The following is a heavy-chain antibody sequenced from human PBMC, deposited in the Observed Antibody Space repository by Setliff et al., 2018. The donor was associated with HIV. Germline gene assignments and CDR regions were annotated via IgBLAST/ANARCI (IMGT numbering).Heavy chain of an antibody. Sequence: PGGSLRLSCAASGFTFTNYWMSWIRQSPGKGLEWVANIHKDGSEKHYVDSVKGRFTISRDNAKNSLYLQMNSLRAEDTAVYYCASHNSGWKRADYWGQGTLVTVSS. CDR1: GFTFTNYW. CDR3: ASHNSGWKRADY. J-gene: IGHJ4*02. D-gene: IGHD6-19*01. V-gene: IGHV3-7*01. CDR2: IHKDGSEK.